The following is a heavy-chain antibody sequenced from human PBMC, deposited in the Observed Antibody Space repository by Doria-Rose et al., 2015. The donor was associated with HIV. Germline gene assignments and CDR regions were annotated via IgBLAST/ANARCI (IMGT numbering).Heavy chain of an antibody. CDR1: GVSLSSPGMG. V-gene: IGHV2-26*01. J-gene: IGHJ4*02. Sequence: QITLKESGPVLVKPTETLTLTCTVSGVSLSSPGMGVSWIRQPPGKALEWLANTFSYDERSYKTSLKSRLNISRGTSKSQVVLTMTDMDPVDTATYYCARIKSSRWYHKYYFDFWGQGTLVIVSA. CDR3: ARIKSSRWYHKYYFDF. D-gene: IGHD6-13*01. CDR2: TFSYDER.